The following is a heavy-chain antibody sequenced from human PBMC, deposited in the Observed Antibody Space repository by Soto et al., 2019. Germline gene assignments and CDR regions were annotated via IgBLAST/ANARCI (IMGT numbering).Heavy chain of an antibody. V-gene: IGHV3-30*18. Sequence: QVYLVESGGGVVQPGRSLRLSCAASEFTFSGYGMHWFRQAPGKGLEWVALISYDGSHKNYADSVKGRFTISRDNSKNTLFLQMNSLTPEDTAVYYCAKDPNTAKYYYHYMDVWGKGTTVTVSS. J-gene: IGHJ6*03. CDR2: ISYDGSHK. D-gene: IGHD2-8*01. CDR1: EFTFSGYG. CDR3: AKDPNTAKYYYHYMDV.